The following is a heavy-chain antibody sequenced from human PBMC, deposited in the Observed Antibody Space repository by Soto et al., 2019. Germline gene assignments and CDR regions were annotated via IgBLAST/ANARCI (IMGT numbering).Heavy chain of an antibody. CDR2: INTYNGQT. Sequence: QAQLVQSGAEVRKPGASVNVSCRTSGYTFMNYGVSWVRQAPGQGLVWMGWINTYNGQTNVAQNFQGRVSLSSDASARTVYMELMILRSDDTSMYFCVRDVIWSATLIWGVVARSFDIWGQGTPVTVSS. V-gene: IGHV1-18*01. J-gene: IGHJ3*02. D-gene: IGHD3-3*01. CDR3: VRDVIWSATLIWGVVARSFDI. CDR1: GYTFMNYG.